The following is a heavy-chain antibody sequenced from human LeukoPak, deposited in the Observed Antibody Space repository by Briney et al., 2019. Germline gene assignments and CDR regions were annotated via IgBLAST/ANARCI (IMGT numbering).Heavy chain of an antibody. D-gene: IGHD3-10*01. CDR2: IYYSGWP. CDR1: GGSISSSGYY. J-gene: IGHJ6*02. Sequence: SETLSLTCTVSGGSISSSGYYWGWIRQPPGKGLEWIGAIYYSGWPYYNPSLKSRVTISVDTSRNQFSLKLSSVTAADTAVFYCASSGALSPHAMDVWGQGTTVTVSS. V-gene: IGHV4-39*07. CDR3: ASSGALSPHAMDV.